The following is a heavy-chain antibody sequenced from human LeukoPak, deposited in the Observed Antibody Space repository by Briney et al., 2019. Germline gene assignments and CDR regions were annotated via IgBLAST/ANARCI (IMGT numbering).Heavy chain of an antibody. V-gene: IGHV3-30-3*01. Sequence: GGSLRLSCAASGFTFSSYAMHWVRQAPGKGLEWVAVISYDGSNKYYADSVKGRFTISRDNSKNTLYLQMNSLRAEDTAVYYCARDWVTMVRGVVHGYGMDVWGQGTTVTVSS. CDR3: ARDWVTMVRGVVHGYGMDV. CDR1: GFTFSSYA. CDR2: ISYDGSNK. J-gene: IGHJ6*02. D-gene: IGHD3-10*01.